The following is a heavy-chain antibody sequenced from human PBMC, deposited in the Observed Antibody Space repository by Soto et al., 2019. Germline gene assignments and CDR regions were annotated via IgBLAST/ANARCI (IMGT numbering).Heavy chain of an antibody. J-gene: IGHJ4*02. CDR1: GGTFSSYA. V-gene: IGHV1-69*13. D-gene: IGHD6-19*01. CDR3: ASAVAGEYYFDY. Sequence: SVKVSCKASGGTFSSYAISWVRQAPGQGLEWMGGIIPIFGTANYAQKFQGRVTITADESTSTAYMELSSLRSEDTAVYYCASAVAGEYYFDYWGQGTLVTVSS. CDR2: IIPIFGTA.